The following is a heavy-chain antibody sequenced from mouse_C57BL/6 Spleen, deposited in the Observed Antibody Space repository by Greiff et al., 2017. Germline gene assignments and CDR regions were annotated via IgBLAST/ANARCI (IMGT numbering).Heavy chain of an antibody. D-gene: IGHD2-3*01. CDR3: ARADDGDYVGYFDV. CDR2: INYDGSST. CDR1: GFTFSDYY. Sequence: EVMLVESEGGLVQPGSSMKLSCTASGFTFSDYYIAWVRQVPEKGLEWVANINYDGSSTYYLDSLKSNYIISRDNAKNILYMQLSSLKSEDTATYYGARADDGDYVGYFDVWGTGTTVTVSS. V-gene: IGHV5-16*01. J-gene: IGHJ1*03.